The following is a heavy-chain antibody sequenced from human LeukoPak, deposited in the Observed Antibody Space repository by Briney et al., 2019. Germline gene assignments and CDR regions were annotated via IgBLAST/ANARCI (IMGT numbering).Heavy chain of an antibody. CDR1: GFTFSNYE. CDR3: TSGGDRWELPII. Sequence: PGGSLRLSCAASGFTFSNYEMRWVRQAPGKGLEWVSYISSGGRTKYYADSVRGRLTTSRDNAESSLSLQMDSLRAEDTAVYYCTSGGDRWELPIIWGRGTMVIVSS. V-gene: IGHV3-48*03. D-gene: IGHD1-26*01. CDR2: ISSGGRTK. J-gene: IGHJ3*02.